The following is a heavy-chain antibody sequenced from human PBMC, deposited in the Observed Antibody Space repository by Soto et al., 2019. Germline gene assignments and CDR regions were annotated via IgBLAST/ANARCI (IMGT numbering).Heavy chain of an antibody. Sequence: GSLRLSCAASGFTFSSYWMSWVRQAPGKGLEWVANIKQDGSEKYYVDSVKGRFTISRDNAKNSLYLQMNSLRAEDTAVYYCARLRDFDWLLETHFDYWGQGTLVTVSS. CDR1: GFTFSSYW. V-gene: IGHV3-7*01. CDR3: ARLRDFDWLLETHFDY. D-gene: IGHD3-9*01. J-gene: IGHJ4*02. CDR2: IKQDGSEK.